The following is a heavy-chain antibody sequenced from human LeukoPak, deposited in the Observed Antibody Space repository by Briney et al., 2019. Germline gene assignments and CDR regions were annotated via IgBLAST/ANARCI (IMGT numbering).Heavy chain of an antibody. Sequence: GGSLRLSCAASRFTFSSYGMHWVRQAPGKGLEWVAVISYDGRNEYYADSVKGRFAISRDNSKNTLYLQMNSLRAEDTAVYYCAKDRLAAAGKGLRSVGFDYWGQGTLVTVSS. CDR3: AKDRLAAAGKGLRSVGFDY. CDR2: ISYDGRNE. V-gene: IGHV3-30*18. CDR1: RFTFSSYG. D-gene: IGHD6-13*01. J-gene: IGHJ4*02.